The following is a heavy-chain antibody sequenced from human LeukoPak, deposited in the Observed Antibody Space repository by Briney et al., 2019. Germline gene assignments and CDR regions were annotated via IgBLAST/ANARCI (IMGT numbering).Heavy chain of an antibody. V-gene: IGHV1-18*01. CDR3: AREFGHCYGDNCFYFCDT. J-gene: IGHJ4*02. Sequence: GASVKVSCKASGYTLTNYNTSWVRQAPGQGVEWMGWINTYKGDTLNAQKLQGKATITADTSTNTAYMNLRILTFDDTAVYYCAREFGHCYGDNCFYFCDTWGQGFRVTVPS. D-gene: IGHD4-23*01. CDR1: GYTLTNYN. CDR2: INTYKGDT.